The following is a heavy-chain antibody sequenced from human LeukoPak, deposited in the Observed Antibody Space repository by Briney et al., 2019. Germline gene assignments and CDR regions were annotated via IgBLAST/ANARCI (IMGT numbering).Heavy chain of an antibody. D-gene: IGHD4-17*01. CDR2: MNPNSGST. CDR1: GYTFTSYD. CDR3: ARVHDYGDYAVGY. J-gene: IGHJ4*02. Sequence: ASVKVSCKASGYTFTSYDINWVRQATGQGLEWMGWMNPNSGSTGYAQKFQGRVTMTRNTSISTAYMELSSLRSEDTAVYYCARVHDYGDYAVGYWGQGTLVTVSS. V-gene: IGHV1-8*01.